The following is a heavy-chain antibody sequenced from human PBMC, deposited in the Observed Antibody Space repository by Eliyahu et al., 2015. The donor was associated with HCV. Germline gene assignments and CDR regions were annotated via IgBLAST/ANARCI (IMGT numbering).Heavy chain of an antibody. CDR3: AKDYDFWSGYPFDY. CDR1: GLTFSTYA. CDR2: LSGSGGST. D-gene: IGHD3-3*01. Sequence: EVQLLESGGGLVQPGGSLRLSCAASGLTFSTYAMSWVRQAPGKGLEWVSGLSGSGGSTFYADSVKGRFTISRDNSKSTLYLQMNSLRAEDTAVYYCAKDYDFWSGYPFDYWGQGTLVTVSS. J-gene: IGHJ4*02. V-gene: IGHV3-23*01.